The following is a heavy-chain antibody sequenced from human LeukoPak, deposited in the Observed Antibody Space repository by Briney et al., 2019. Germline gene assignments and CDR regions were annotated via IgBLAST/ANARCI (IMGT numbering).Heavy chain of an antibody. D-gene: IGHD4-23*01. CDR3: ARVPDYGGNDAVDI. Sequence: SQTLSLTCTVSGGSISSGDYYWSWIRQPPGKGLEWIGYIYYSGSTYYNPSLKSRVTISVDTSKNQFSLKLSSVTAADTAVYYCARVPDYGGNDAVDIWGQGTMVTVSS. J-gene: IGHJ3*02. CDR2: IYYSGST. V-gene: IGHV4-30-4*08. CDR1: GGSISSGDYY.